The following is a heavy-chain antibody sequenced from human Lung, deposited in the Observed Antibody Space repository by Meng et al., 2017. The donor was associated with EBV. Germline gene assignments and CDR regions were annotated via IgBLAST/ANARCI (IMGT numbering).Heavy chain of an antibody. D-gene: IGHD3-22*01. J-gene: IGHJ4*02. Sequence: EVQLVESWGDLVQPGGSVKLSCAASGFIFSESAIHWVRQAFGKGLEWVGRIRTKPNSDATTYAPSLEGRFSIFRDDSKNTAYLQLNSLKTEDTAIYYCTCHPSSGEDYWGPGTMVTVSS. CDR1: GFIFSESA. CDR2: IRTKPNSDAT. CDR3: TCHPSSGEDY. V-gene: IGHV3-73*02.